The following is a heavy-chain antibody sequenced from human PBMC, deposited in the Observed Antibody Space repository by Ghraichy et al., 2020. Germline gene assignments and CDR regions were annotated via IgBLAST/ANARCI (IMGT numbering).Heavy chain of an antibody. V-gene: IGHV4-34*01. J-gene: IGHJ5*02. Sequence: SETLSLTCAVYGGSFSGYYWSWIRHPTGTGLEWIGEINQSGSTTYSPSLKSRVSISIDTSKNQFSLRLSSVTAADTAVYYCVRRSRRGARLGGPTSNWFDPWDQGTLVTVSS. CDR3: VRRSRRGARLGGPTSNWFDP. D-gene: IGHD1-26*01. CDR2: INQSGST. CDR1: GGSFSGYY.